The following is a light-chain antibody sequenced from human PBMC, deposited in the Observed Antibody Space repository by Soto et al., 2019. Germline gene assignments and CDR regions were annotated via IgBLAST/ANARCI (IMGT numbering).Light chain of an antibody. Sequence: EKVMTQSPATLSVSPGERATLSCRASQSVSGNLAWYQKKPGQAPRLLVYGASARATDIPARFSGSGSGTEFTLTISSLQSEEFAVYYCQQYHNLPYTCGQGTRLEIK. CDR2: GAS. J-gene: IGKJ2*01. CDR1: QSVSGN. CDR3: QQYHNLPYT. V-gene: IGKV3-15*01.